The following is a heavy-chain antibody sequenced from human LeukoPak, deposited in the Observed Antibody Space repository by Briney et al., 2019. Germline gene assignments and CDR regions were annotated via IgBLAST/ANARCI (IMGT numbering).Heavy chain of an antibody. CDR3: ARDGGYQDFDY. J-gene: IGHJ4*02. CDR2: IIPIFGTA. D-gene: IGHD5-12*01. CDR1: GYTFTSYD. V-gene: IGHV1-69*05. Sequence: ASVKVSCKASGYTFTSYDINWVRQAPGQGLEWMGGIIPIFGTANYAQKFQGRVTITTDESTSTAYMELSSLRSEDTAVYYCARDGGYQDFDYWGQGTLVTVSS.